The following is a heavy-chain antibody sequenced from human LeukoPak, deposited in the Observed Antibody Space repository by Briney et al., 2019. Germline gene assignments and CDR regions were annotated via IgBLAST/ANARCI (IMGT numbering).Heavy chain of an antibody. Sequence: GGSLRLSCAASGFTFSSYSMNWVRQAPGKGLEWVSSISSSSSYIYYADSVKGRFTISRDNSKNTLYLQMNSLRAEDTAVYYCARKRSRRIVLMVYATFGAFDIWGQGTMVTVSS. CDR3: ARKRSRRIVLMVYATFGAFDI. V-gene: IGHV3-21*04. J-gene: IGHJ3*02. CDR2: ISSSSSYI. CDR1: GFTFSSYS. D-gene: IGHD2-8*01.